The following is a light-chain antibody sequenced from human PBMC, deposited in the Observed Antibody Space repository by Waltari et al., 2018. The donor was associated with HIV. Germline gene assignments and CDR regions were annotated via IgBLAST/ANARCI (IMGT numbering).Light chain of an antibody. J-gene: IGLJ1*01. Sequence: QSALTQPASVSGSPGPSINMSCTGCSSDIGKYDFVSGYQHNPGKAPTLIIYDVNTRPSGVSLRFSGSKSGNTASLTISGLQAEDESYYYCCSYAGGPFVFGSGTSVIVL. CDR2: DVN. V-gene: IGLV2-23*02. CDR1: SSDIGKYDF. CDR3: CSYAGGPFV.